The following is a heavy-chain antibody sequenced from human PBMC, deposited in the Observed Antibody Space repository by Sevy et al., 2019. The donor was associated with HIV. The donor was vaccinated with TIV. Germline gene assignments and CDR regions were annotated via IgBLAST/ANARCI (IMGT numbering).Heavy chain of an antibody. CDR3: ATRLGYCSGSSCYPPEYFHH. J-gene: IGHJ1*01. CDR2: IYYSGNT. Sequence: SETLSLTCIVSGGSISSSSYYWGWIRQPPGKGLEWIGSIYYSGNTYYNPSLNSRVTISVDTSKKQFSLKLSSVTAADTAVYYCATRLGYCSGSSCYPPEYFHHWGQGTLVTVSS. V-gene: IGHV4-39*01. D-gene: IGHD2-15*01. CDR1: GGSISSSSYY.